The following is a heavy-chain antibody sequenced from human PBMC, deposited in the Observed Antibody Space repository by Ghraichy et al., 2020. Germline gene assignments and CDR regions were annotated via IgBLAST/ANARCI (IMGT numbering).Heavy chain of an antibody. V-gene: IGHV4-34*01. CDR2: INHRGST. D-gene: IGHD1-7*01. CDR3: ARGPGTALDYYYYYGMDV. Sequence: SETLSLTCAVYGGSFSGYYWSWIRQPPGKGLEWIGEINHRGSTNYNPTLKSRVTISVDTSKNQFSLKLSSVTAADTAVYYCARGPGTALDYYYYYGMDVWGQGTTVTVSS. J-gene: IGHJ6*02. CDR1: GGSFSGYY.